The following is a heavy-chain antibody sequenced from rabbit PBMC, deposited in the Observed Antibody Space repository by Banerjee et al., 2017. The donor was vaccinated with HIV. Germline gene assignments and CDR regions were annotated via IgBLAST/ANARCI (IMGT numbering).Heavy chain of an antibody. J-gene: IGHJ4*01. Sequence: QSLEESGGDLVQPEGSLTLTCTASGFSFSSSYDMCWVRQAPGKGLEWIGCIYNTNGNIYSANWAKGRFTISKTSSTTVTLQMTSLTIANTATYFCARADRASGGNAFDLWGQGTLVTVS. CDR2: IYNTNGNI. V-gene: IGHV1S40*01. CDR1: GFSFSSSYD. CDR3: ARADRASGGNAFDL. D-gene: IGHD1-1*01.